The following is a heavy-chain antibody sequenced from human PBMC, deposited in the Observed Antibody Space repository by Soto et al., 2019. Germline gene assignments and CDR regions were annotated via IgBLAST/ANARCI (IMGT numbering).Heavy chain of an antibody. V-gene: IGHV3-73*01. D-gene: IGHD4-17*01. CDR2: IKSKASNYAT. Sequence: DVQLVESGGGLVQPGGSLKLSCAGSGFTFSGSDIHWVRQASGKGLEWVGRIKSKASNYATSYGASVKGSFTVSSDDSENTAYLQRNSLQNEDTAVYYCICREYYGAHMWCAPWGQGTLVTVSS. J-gene: IGHJ5*02. CDR1: GFTFSGSD. CDR3: ICREYYGAHMWCAP.